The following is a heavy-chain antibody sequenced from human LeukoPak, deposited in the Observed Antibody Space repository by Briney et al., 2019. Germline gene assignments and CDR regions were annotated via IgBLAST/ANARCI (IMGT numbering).Heavy chain of an antibody. Sequence: GGSLRLSCAASGFTFSSYAMSWVRQAPGKGLEWVSAISGSGGSTYYADSVKGRFTISRDNSKNTLYLQMNSLRAEDTAVYYCAKVIRRSSGWPLDYWGQGTLVTASS. V-gene: IGHV3-23*01. CDR2: ISGSGGST. J-gene: IGHJ4*02. CDR3: AKVIRRSSGWPLDY. CDR1: GFTFSSYA. D-gene: IGHD6-19*01.